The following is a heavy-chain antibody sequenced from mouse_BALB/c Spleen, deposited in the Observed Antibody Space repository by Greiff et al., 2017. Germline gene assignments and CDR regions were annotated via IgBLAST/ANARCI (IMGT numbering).Heavy chain of an antibody. J-gene: IGHJ1*01. CDR1: GYTFTSYW. Sequence: QVQLQQPGAELVKPGASVKLSCKASGYTFTSYWMHWVKQRPGQGLEWIGEIDPSDSYTNYNQKFKGKATVTVDKSSSTAYMQLSSLTSEDSAVYYCARGGWLRRYFDVWGAGTTVTVSS. D-gene: IGHD2-2*01. CDR2: IDPSDSYT. V-gene: IGHV1-69*02. CDR3: ARGGWLRRYFDV.